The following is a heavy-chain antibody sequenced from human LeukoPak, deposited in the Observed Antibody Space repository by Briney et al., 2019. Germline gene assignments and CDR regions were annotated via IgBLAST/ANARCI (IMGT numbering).Heavy chain of an antibody. V-gene: IGHV1-69*04. CDR3: ARDPESPYGMDV. CDR2: IIPILGIA. Sequence: ASVKVSCKASGGTFSSYAISWVRQAPGQGLEWMGRIIPILGIANYAQKFQGRVTITADKSTSTAYMELSSLRSEDTAVYYCARDPESPYGMDVWGQGTTVTVSS. CDR1: GGTFSSYA. J-gene: IGHJ6*02.